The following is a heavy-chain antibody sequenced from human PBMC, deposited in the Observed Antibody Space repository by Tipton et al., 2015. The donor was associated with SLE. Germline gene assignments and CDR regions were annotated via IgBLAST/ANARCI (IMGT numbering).Heavy chain of an antibody. CDR2: IYYTGNT. J-gene: IGHJ4*02. CDR3: ARGVAERLGLDF. Sequence: TLSLTCSVSGGSISRSNNYWVWIRQPPGKGLEWIGSIYYTGNTYYSPSLRGRVTLSVDTSKNQFSLNLNSVTAADTALYFCARGVAERLGLDFWGQGSLVTVSS. V-gene: IGHV4-39*07. D-gene: IGHD6-19*01. CDR1: GGSISRSNNY.